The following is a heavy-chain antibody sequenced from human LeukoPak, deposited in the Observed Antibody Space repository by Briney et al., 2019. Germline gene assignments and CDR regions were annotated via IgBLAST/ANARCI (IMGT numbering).Heavy chain of an antibody. V-gene: IGHV3-21*01. CDR2: ISSNSRYI. D-gene: IGHD1-14*01. Sequence: GGSLRLSCAASEFSFSTWSINWVRQAPGKGLEWVSSISSNSRYIYYADSVKGRFTISRDNAENSLFLQMNSLRAEDTAVYYCARENHGSFDYWGQGTLVTVSS. CDR3: ARENHGSFDY. J-gene: IGHJ4*02. CDR1: EFSFSTWS.